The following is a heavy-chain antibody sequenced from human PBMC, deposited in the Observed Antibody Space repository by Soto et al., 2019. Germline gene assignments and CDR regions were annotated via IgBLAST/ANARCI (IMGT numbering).Heavy chain of an antibody. CDR2: IFSNDEK. D-gene: IGHD3-22*01. V-gene: IGHV2-26*01. Sequence: SGPTLVNPTETLTLTCTVSGFSLSNPRMGVSWIRLPPGKALEWLAHIFSNDEKSYSTSLKSRLTISRDTSKSQVVLTMTNMDPVDTATYYCARIQRISMIVVSKPYFDYWGQGALVTVSS. J-gene: IGHJ4*02. CDR1: GFSLSNPRMG. CDR3: ARIQRISMIVVSKPYFDY.